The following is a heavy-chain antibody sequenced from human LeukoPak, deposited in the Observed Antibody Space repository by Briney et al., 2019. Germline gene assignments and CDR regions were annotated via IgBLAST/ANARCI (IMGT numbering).Heavy chain of an antibody. CDR3: ATSGAGDY. J-gene: IGHJ4*02. D-gene: IGHD6-19*01. CDR2: ITGSGGTT. V-gene: IGHV3-23*01. CDR1: GFTFSFYA. Sequence: GGSLRLSCAASGFTFSFYAMTWVRQAPGKGLEWVSSITGSGGTTYYADSVKGRFTISRDNSRNTLFLQMNSLRAEGTAVYYCATSGAGDYWGQGTLVTVSS.